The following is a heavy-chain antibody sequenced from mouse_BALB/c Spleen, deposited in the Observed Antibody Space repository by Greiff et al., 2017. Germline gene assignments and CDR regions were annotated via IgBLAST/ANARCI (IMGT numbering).Heavy chain of an antibody. J-gene: IGHJ3*01. CDR2: IWAGGST. V-gene: IGHV2-9*02. Sequence: VKLVESGPGLVAPSQSLSITCTVSGFSLTSYGVHWVRQPPGKGLEWLGVIWAGGSTNYNSALMSRLSISKDNSKSQVFLKMNSLQTDDTAMYYCARDLYDRAWFAYWGQGTLVTVSA. CDR3: ARDLYDRAWFAY. D-gene: IGHD2-12*01. CDR1: GFSLTSYG.